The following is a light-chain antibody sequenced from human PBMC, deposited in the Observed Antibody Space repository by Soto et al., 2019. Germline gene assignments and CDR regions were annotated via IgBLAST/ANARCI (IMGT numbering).Light chain of an antibody. CDR2: TIS. Sequence: DIVMTQTPLSSAVTLGQSASISCRSSQSLVHSDGNTYLSWLQQRPGQPPTLLIYTISNRFSGVPDRFGGSGPGTDFTLKISRVAAEDGGIYYCMQAKQPPLSFGGGTQLEV. J-gene: IGKJ4*01. CDR3: MQAKQPPLS. CDR1: QSLVHSDGNTY. V-gene: IGKV2-24*01.